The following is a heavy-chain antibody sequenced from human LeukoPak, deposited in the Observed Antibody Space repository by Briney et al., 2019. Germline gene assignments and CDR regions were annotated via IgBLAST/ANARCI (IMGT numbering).Heavy chain of an antibody. CDR2: IYYSGST. Sequence: SETLSLTCTVSGGSISSGDYYWSWIRQPPGKGLEWIGYIYYSGSTYYNPSLKSRVTISVDTSKNQFSLKLSSVTAADTAVYYCARDAKLWFGELFTGGFDPWGQGTLVTVSS. V-gene: IGHV4-30-4*08. J-gene: IGHJ5*02. CDR1: GGSISSGDYY. D-gene: IGHD3-10*01. CDR3: ARDAKLWFGELFTGGFDP.